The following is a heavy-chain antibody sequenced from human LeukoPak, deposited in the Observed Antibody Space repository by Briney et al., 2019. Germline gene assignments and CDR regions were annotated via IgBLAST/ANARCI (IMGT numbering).Heavy chain of an antibody. J-gene: IGHJ4*02. CDR1: GFTFSSYA. D-gene: IGHD2-2*01. CDR2: ISYDGSNK. Sequence: GRSLRLSCAASGFTFSSYATHWVRQAPGKGLEWVAVISYDGSNKYYADAVKGRFTISRDNSKNTLYLQMNSLRAEDTAVYYCASLTHHCSSTSCYHNWGQGTLVTVSS. CDR3: ASLTHHCSSTSCYHN. V-gene: IGHV3-30*01.